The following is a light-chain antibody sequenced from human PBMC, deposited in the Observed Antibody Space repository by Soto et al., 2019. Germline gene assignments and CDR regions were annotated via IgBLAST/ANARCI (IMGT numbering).Light chain of an antibody. J-gene: IGKJ3*01. Sequence: EIMMTQSPATLSVSPGERATLSCRASQSFSSNLAWYQQKPGQAPRLLIYGASTRATGIPARFSGSGSGTEFTLTISSLQSEDFDVYYCQQYNNWPFTFGRGTKVDIX. CDR1: QSFSSN. CDR2: GAS. V-gene: IGKV3-15*01. CDR3: QQYNNWPFT.